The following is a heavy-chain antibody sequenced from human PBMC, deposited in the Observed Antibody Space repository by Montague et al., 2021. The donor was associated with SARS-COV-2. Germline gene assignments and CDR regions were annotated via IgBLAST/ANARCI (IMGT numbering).Heavy chain of an antibody. CDR1: GDSFTSRTYS. CDR3: AKKKYYYDSGAVYGWFDP. V-gene: IGHV4-39*01. J-gene: IGHJ5*02. CDR2: MYYNGST. D-gene: IGHD3-22*01. Sequence: SETLSLTCTASGDSFTSRTYSWGWIRQPPGKGLEWIGNMYYNGSTHFNPSLKSRATMSVDSSKNQFSLKLSSVTAADTAVYFCAKKKYYYDSGAVYGWFDPGGQGALVTVS.